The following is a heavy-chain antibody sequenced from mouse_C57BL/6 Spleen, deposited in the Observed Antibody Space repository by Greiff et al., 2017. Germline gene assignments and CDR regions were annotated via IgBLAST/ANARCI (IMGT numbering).Heavy chain of an antibody. CDR2: IDPSDSYT. J-gene: IGHJ4*01. V-gene: IGHV1-59*01. CDR1: GYTFTSYW. CDR3: ARDYYYGSSIYAMDY. D-gene: IGHD1-1*01. Sequence: QVQLQQPGAELVRPGTSVKLSCKASGYTFTSYWMHWVKQRPGQGLEWIGVIDPSDSYTNYNQKFKGKATLTVDTSSSTAYMQLSSLTSEDSAVYYCARDYYYGSSIYAMDYWGQGTSVTVSS.